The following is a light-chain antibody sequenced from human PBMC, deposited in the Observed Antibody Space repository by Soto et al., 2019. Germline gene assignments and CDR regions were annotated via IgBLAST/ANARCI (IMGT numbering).Light chain of an antibody. J-gene: IGKJ4*01. CDR3: HHYGSS. V-gene: IGKV1-9*01. Sequence: DIQLTQSPSFLSASVGDRVTITCRASQGISSYLAWYQQKPGKAPKLLIYAASTLQSGVPSRFSGSGSGTDFTLTISRLEPEDFAFYYCHHYGSSFGGGTKVDI. CDR2: AAS. CDR1: QGISSY.